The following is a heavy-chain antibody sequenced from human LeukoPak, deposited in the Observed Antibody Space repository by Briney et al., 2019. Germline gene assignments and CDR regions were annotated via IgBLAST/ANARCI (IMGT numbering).Heavy chain of an antibody. CDR3: ARVACGGGSCHYN. D-gene: IGHD2-15*01. V-gene: IGHV3-11*06. CDR1: GFTFSDYY. Sequence: GGSLRLSCAASGFTFSDYYISWVRQAPGKGLEWVSYISSTSDYTNYADSVKGRFTISRDNAQKSLFLQMNSLRVEDTAVYYCARVACGGGSCHYNWDQGTLVTVSS. J-gene: IGHJ4*02. CDR2: ISSTSDYT.